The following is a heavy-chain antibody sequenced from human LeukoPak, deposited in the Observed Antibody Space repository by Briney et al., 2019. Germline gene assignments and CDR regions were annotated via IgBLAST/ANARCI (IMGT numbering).Heavy chain of an antibody. Sequence: GGSLRLSCAASGFTFTDAWMSWVRQASGKGLEWVGRIRSKANSYATAYAASVTGRFTISRDDSKNTAYLQMNSLKTEDTAVYYCTRSSSDYWGQGTLVTVSS. J-gene: IGHJ4*02. D-gene: IGHD2-2*01. CDR1: GFTFTDAW. CDR3: TRSSSDY. CDR2: IRSKANSYAT. V-gene: IGHV3-73*01.